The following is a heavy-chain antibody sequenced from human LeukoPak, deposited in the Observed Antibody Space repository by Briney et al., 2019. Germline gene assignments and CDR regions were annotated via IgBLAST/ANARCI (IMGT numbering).Heavy chain of an antibody. J-gene: IGHJ4*02. V-gene: IGHV3-7*01. CDR3: ARYRLVWLPAPVFDY. CDR2: RNEDGNRK. Sequence: GGSLRLSCTASGFTFSRYWMSWVRQAPGKGLEWVANRNEDGNRKYYVDSVKGRFTISRDNAKNSLYLQMNRLRAEDTAVYYCARYRLVWLPAPVFDYWGQGTLVTVSS. D-gene: IGHD5-18*01. CDR1: GFTFSRYW.